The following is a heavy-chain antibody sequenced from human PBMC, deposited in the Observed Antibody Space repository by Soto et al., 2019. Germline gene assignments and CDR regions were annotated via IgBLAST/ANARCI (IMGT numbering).Heavy chain of an antibody. CDR3: AREGASSYASRHFDN. D-gene: IGHD3-16*01. Sequence: SETLSLTCTVSGGSMFSYYWSWIRQPAGKGLEWIARIYGSGGTNYNPSLKSRVTMSLDTSKNKFSLRLTSVTAADTAVYYCAREGASSYASRHFDNWAPGTLVTVSS. V-gene: IGHV4-4*07. J-gene: IGHJ4*02. CDR2: IYGSGGT. CDR1: GGSMFSYY.